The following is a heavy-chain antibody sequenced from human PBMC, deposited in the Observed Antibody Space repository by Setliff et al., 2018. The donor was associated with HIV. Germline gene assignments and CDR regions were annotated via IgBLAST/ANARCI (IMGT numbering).Heavy chain of an antibody. CDR3: ASAGAWQRNALDI. Sequence: ASVKVSCKPSGYSFTNHYMHWVRQVPGQGLEWMGVINPTGGSTRNTQKFQGRVAMTRDTSTSTVYMELSSLRSEDTAVYYCASAGAWQRNALDIWGQGTMVTV. V-gene: IGHV1-46*01. CDR2: INPTGGST. D-gene: IGHD5-12*01. J-gene: IGHJ3*02. CDR1: GYSFTNHY.